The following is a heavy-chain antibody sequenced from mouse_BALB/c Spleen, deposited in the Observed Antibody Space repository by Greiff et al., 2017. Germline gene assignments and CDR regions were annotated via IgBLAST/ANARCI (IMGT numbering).Heavy chain of an antibody. CDR3: ARGGLRREYFDV. CDR1: GYSFTGYY. D-gene: IGHD2-2*01. CDR2: INPYNGAT. J-gene: IGHJ1*01. Sequence: VQLKESGPELVKPGASVKISCKASGYSFTGYYMHWVKQSHVKSLEWIGRINPYNGATSYNQNFKDKASLTVDKSSSTAYMELHSLTSEDSAVYYCARGGLRREYFDVWGAGTTVTVSS. V-gene: IGHV1-31*01.